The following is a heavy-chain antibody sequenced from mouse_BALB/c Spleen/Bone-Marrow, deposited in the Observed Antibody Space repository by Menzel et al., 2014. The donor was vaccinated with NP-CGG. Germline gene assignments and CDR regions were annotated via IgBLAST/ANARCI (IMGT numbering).Heavy chain of an antibody. J-gene: IGHJ1*01. D-gene: IGHD1-1*01. CDR2: INSGSGTI. CDR3: ARFYYGSSYKNWYFDV. Sequence: VQLQQSGGGLVQPGGPRKLSCAASGFTFSSFGMHWVRQAPEKGLEWVAYINSGSGTIYYADTVKGRFTISRDNPKNTLFLQMTSLKSEDTAMYYCARFYYGSSYKNWYFDVWGAGTTVTVSS. CDR1: GFTFSSFG. V-gene: IGHV5-17*02.